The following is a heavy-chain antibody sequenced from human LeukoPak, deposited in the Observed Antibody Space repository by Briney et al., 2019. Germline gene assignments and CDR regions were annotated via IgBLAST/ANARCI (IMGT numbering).Heavy chain of an antibody. J-gene: IGHJ6*02. V-gene: IGHV4-59*08. Sequence: SSETLSLTCSVSGGSVSRNSWSWIRQPPGKGLEWIGSLYYSGSTSYSPSLKSRVSISIDTSKSQVSLRLLSETAADTAVYFCARQDLGMDVWGQGTTVTVSS. CDR2: LYYSGST. CDR1: GGSVSRNS. CDR3: ARQDLGMDV.